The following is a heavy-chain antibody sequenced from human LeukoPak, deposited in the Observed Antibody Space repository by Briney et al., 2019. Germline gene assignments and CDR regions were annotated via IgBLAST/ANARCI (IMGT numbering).Heavy chain of an antibody. CDR1: GFTVSSNY. V-gene: IGHV3-7*01. CDR3: ARDEPGYGEFLLY. J-gene: IGHJ4*02. CDR2: INEAGTMK. Sequence: SGGSLRLSCAASGFTVSSNYMSWVRQAPGKGLEWVANINEAGTMKSVADSVKGRFTISRDNTKNSLYLEMNSLRAEDTAVYYCARDEPGYGEFLLYWGQGTLLTVSS. D-gene: IGHD3-10*01.